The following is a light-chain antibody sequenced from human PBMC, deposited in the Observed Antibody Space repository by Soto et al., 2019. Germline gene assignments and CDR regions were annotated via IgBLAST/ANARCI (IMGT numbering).Light chain of an antibody. V-gene: IGKV1-9*01. CDR1: QGISSY. Sequence: IQLTQSPSSLSASVGDRVTITCRASQGISSYLAWYQQKPGKAPKLLIDAASTLQSGVPSRFSGSGSWTDFNLTISSLQPDDFATYYCQQLNSYPRLTFGGGTKVEIK. CDR3: QQLNSYPRLT. J-gene: IGKJ4*01. CDR2: AAS.